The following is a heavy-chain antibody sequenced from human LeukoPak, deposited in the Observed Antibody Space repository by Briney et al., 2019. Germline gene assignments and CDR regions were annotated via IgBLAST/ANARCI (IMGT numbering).Heavy chain of an antibody. Sequence: GESLKISCKGSGYSFTSYWIGWVRQMPGKGLEWMGIIYPGDSDTGYSPSFQGQVTISADKSISTAYLQWSSLKASDTAMYYCARVQTTYDYVWGSYRYFPVYFDYWGQGTLVTVSS. CDR1: GYSFTSYW. CDR3: ARVQTTYDYVWGSYRYFPVYFDY. J-gene: IGHJ4*02. CDR2: IYPGDSDT. V-gene: IGHV5-51*01. D-gene: IGHD3-16*02.